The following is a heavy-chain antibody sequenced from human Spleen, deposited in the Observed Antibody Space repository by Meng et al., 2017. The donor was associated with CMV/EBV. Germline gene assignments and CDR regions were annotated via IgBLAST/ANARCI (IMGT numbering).Heavy chain of an antibody. CDR3: ARHLSSSGWHGHFDY. V-gene: IGHV5-51*01. Sequence: GESLKISCKGSGYNFANYWIAWVRQMPGKGLEWMGIIYPGDSDTRYSPSFQGQVTISADKFNNTAFLQWSSLKASDTAIYYCARHLSSSGWHGHFDYWGQGTLLTVSS. CDR1: GYNFANYW. CDR2: IYPGDSDT. D-gene: IGHD6-19*01. J-gene: IGHJ4*02.